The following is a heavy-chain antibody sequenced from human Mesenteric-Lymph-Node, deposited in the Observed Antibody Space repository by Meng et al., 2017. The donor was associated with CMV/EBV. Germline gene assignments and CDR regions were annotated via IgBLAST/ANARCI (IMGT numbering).Heavy chain of an antibody. V-gene: IGHV3-9*01. CDR1: GFTFDDYA. J-gene: IGHJ4*02. CDR2: ISWNSGSI. Sequence: GGSLRLSCAASGFTFDDYAMHWVRQAPGKGLEWVSGISWNSGSIGYADSVKGRFTISRDNAKNSLYLQMNSLRAEDTALYYCAKDIREQQLVSAFDYWGQGTLVTVSS. CDR3: AKDIREQQLVSAFDY. D-gene: IGHD6-13*01.